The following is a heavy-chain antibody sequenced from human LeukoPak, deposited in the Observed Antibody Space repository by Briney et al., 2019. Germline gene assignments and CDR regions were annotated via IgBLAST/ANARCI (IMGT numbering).Heavy chain of an antibody. CDR2: LIPLYGIP. V-gene: IGHV1-69*05. Sequence: GASVKVSCKASGGSFSNYAISWVRQAPGQGLEWMGGLIPLYGIPNYAHKFQGRVTITTDQSTSTVYMELSSLRSEDTAVYYCARPRGVGIGDAFDIWGQGTMVIVSS. CDR3: ARPRGVGIGDAFDI. CDR1: GGSFSNYA. J-gene: IGHJ3*02. D-gene: IGHD3-10*01.